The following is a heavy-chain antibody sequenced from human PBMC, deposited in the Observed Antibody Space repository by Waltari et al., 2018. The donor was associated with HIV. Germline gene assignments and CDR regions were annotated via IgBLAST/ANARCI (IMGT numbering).Heavy chain of an antibody. V-gene: IGHV1-2*02. Sequence: QVQLVQSGAGVKSPGDSVKVSCKASGYTFTGYYIHWVRPSPGQGLEWTGRSHPNSGDTNDAQNFQGRVIRTRDTFVNTGYMELSRLTSDDTAVYYCTRVGFGSGTYYFPGGYCGQGTLVTVSS. CDR1: GYTFTGYY. CDR2: SHPNSGDT. J-gene: IGHJ4*02. CDR3: TRVGFGSGTYYFPGGY. D-gene: IGHD3-10*01.